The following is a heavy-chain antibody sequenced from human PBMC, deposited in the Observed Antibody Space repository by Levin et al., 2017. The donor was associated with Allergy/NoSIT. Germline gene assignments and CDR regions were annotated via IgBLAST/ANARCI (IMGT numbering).Heavy chain of an antibody. D-gene: IGHD3-22*01. CDR1: GFTFSSYS. CDR2: ISSSSSYI. Sequence: GGSLRLSCAASGFTFSSYSMNWVRQAPGKGLEWVSSISSSSSYIYYADSVKGRFTISRDNAKNSLYLQMNSLRAEDTAVYYCARDVYYDSSGYPYFDYWGQGTLVTVSS. V-gene: IGHV3-21*01. CDR3: ARDVYYDSSGYPYFDY. J-gene: IGHJ4*02.